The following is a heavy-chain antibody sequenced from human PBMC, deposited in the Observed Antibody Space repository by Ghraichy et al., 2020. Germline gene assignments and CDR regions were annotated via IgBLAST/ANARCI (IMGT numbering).Heavy chain of an antibody. Sequence: GSLRLSCAASGFPFSSYSMNWVRQAAGKGLEWVSYIGGSSSTIMYADSVRGRFTISRDNVRDSLYLQMNSLRAEDTAVYYCATDRQHAFDYWGQGTLVTVSS. CDR1: GFPFSSYS. D-gene: IGHD6-13*01. CDR3: ATDRQHAFDY. V-gene: IGHV3-48*01. CDR2: IGGSSSTI. J-gene: IGHJ4*02.